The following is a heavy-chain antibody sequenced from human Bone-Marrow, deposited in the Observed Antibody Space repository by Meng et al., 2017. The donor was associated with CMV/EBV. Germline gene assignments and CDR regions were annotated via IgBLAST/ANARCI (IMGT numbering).Heavy chain of an antibody. CDR2: IYYSGST. V-gene: IGHV4-59*12. Sequence: SETLSLTCTVSGGSISSYYWSWIRQPPGKGLEWIGYIYYSGSTNYNPSLKSRVTISVDTSKNQFSLKLSSVTAAGTAVYYCARGHLSRGNSGYYYYGMDVWGQGTTVTVSS. D-gene: IGHD4-23*01. CDR3: ARGHLSRGNSGYYYYGMDV. CDR1: GGSISSYY. J-gene: IGHJ6*02.